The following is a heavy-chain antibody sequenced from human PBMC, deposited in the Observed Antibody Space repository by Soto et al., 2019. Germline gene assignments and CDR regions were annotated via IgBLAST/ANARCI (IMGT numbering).Heavy chain of an antibody. D-gene: IGHD3-10*01. CDR1: GYTFTTYG. V-gene: IGHV1-18*01. CDR3: ARGVGSGIYYNQYNWFDP. J-gene: IGHJ5*02. CDR2: INVYNGNT. Sequence: GASVKVSCKASGYTFTTYGISWVRQAPGQGLEWMGWINVYNGNTKYAQKLQGRVTMTTDTSTSTAYMELRSLISDDTAVYYCARGVGSGIYYNQYNWFDPWGQRTLVTVSS.